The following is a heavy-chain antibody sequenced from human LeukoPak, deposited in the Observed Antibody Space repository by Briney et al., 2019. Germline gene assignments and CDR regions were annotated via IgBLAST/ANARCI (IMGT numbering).Heavy chain of an antibody. V-gene: IGHV4-59*01. J-gene: IGHJ4*02. CDR2: ISYSGTA. CDR1: TGSITGYY. Sequence: SETLSLTCSVSTGSITGYYWSWLRQPPGKGLEWIGYISYSGTANYNPSLRSRATISVDTSKNQFSLRMNAVTAADTAVYYCARSKDILTGYCFDYWGQGTLVTVSS. D-gene: IGHD3-9*01. CDR3: ARSKDILTGYCFDY.